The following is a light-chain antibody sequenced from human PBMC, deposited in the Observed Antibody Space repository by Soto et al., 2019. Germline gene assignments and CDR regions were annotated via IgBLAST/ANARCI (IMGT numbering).Light chain of an antibody. J-gene: IGLJ1*01. CDR2: DVS. Sequence: QSALTQPASVSGSPGQSITISCTGTSSDVGGYNYVSWYQQHPGKAPKLMIYDVSNRPSGVSNRFSGSKSGNTASLTISGLQAEDAADYYCSSYTSSSTLLYVFGTGTKLTDL. V-gene: IGLV2-14*01. CDR3: SSYTSSSTLLYV. CDR1: SSDVGGYNY.